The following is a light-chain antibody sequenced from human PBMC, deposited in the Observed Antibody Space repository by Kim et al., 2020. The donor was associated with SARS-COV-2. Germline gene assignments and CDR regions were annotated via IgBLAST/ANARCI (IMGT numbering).Light chain of an antibody. Sequence: SVTPQGKGTIPSGASGSIIITVHGDKKKPGQSATLLIRFASQSVSGVPTKFSGSGSGTDFTLTINGLEVEDAATYYCHQSNSRPYTFGQGTKLEI. CDR2: FAS. J-gene: IGKJ2*01. CDR3: HQSNSRPYT. V-gene: IGKV6-21*01. CDR1: GSIIIT.